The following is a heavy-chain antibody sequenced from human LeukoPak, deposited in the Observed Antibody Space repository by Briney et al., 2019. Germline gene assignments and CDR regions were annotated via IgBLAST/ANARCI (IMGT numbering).Heavy chain of an antibody. CDR3: ATADWSGYHNDY. CDR1: GFTFSSHS. Sequence: GGSLRLSCAASGFTFSSHSMNWVRQAPGKGLEWVSSISSSSSYIYYADSVKGRFTISRDNAKNSLYLQMNSLRAEDTAVYYCATADWSGYHNDYWGQGTLVTVSS. J-gene: IGHJ4*02. V-gene: IGHV3-21*01. D-gene: IGHD3-3*01. CDR2: ISSSSSYI.